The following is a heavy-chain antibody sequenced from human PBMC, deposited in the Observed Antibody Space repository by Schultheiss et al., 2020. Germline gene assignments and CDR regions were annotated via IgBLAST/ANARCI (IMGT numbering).Heavy chain of an antibody. CDR2: INPNSGGT. CDR1: GGTFSSYA. Sequence: ASVKVSCKASGGTFSSYAISWVRQAPGQGLEWMGWINPNSGGTNYAQKFQGRVTMTRDTSISTAYMELSSLRSEDTAVYYCARRDSSGYYYSFDYWGQGTLVTVSS. J-gene: IGHJ4*02. D-gene: IGHD3-22*01. V-gene: IGHV1-2*02. CDR3: ARRDSSGYYYSFDY.